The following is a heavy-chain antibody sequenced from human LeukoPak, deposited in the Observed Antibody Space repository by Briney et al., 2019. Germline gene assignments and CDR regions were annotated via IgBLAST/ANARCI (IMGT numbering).Heavy chain of an antibody. Sequence: PSETLSLTCTVSGGSISSSSYYWGWIRQPPGKGLEWIGSIYYSGSTYYNPSLRSRVTISVDTSKNQFSLNLNSVTAADTAVYYCARALSGTYGLFQHWGQGTLVTVSS. CDR3: ARALSGTYGLFQH. CDR2: IYYSGST. CDR1: GGSISSSSYY. D-gene: IGHD1-26*01. J-gene: IGHJ1*01. V-gene: IGHV4-39*07.